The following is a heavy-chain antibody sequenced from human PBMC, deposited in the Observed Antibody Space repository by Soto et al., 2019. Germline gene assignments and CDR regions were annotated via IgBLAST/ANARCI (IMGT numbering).Heavy chain of an antibody. CDR3: ARPYYYYDSSGYYQYYFDY. CDR2: IYYSGST. V-gene: IGHV4-61*01. J-gene: IGHJ4*02. CDR1: GGSVSSGSYY. D-gene: IGHD3-22*01. Sequence: SESLSLTCTVSGGSVSSGSYYWSWIRQPPGKGLVWIGYIYYSGSTNYNPSLKSRVTISVDTSKNQFSLKLSSVTAAAAAVYYCARPYYYYDSSGYYQYYFDYWGQGTLVTVSS.